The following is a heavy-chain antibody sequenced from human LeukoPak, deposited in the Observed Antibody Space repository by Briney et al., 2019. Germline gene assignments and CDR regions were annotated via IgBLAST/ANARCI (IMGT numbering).Heavy chain of an antibody. Sequence: GSVTVSCKASGYTFTSYDINWVRQAAGQGGEWMGWMNPNSGNTGYAQKFQGRVTMTRNTSISTAYMELSSLRSEDTAVYYCARDGGRIQLWFRYYYGMDVWGQGTTVTVSS. CDR1: GYTFTSYD. CDR2: MNPNSGNT. CDR3: ARDGGRIQLWFRYYYGMDV. V-gene: IGHV1-8*01. J-gene: IGHJ6*02. D-gene: IGHD5-18*01.